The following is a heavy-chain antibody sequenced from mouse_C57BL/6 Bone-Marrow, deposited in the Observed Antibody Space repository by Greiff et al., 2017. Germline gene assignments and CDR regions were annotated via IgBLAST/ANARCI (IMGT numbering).Heavy chain of an antibody. V-gene: IGHV1-76*01. D-gene: IGHD1-1*01. J-gene: IGHJ1*03. CDR2: IYPGSGNT. Sequence: VQLQQSGAELVRPGASVKLSCKASGYTFTDYYINWVKQRPGQGLEWIARIYPGSGNTYYNEKFKGKATLTAEKSSSTAYMQLSSLTSEDSAVYFCARWIFYYYLGYFDVWGTGTTVTVSS. CDR1: GYTFTDYY. CDR3: ARWIFYYYLGYFDV.